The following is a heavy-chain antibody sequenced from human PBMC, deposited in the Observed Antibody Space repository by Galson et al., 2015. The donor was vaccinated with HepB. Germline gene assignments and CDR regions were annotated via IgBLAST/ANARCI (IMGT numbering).Heavy chain of an antibody. D-gene: IGHD5-12*01. J-gene: IGHJ3*02. Sequence: SVKVSCKASGYTFTSYGISWVRQAPGQGLEWMGWISAYNGNTNYAQKLQGRVTMTTDTSTSTAYMELRSLRSDDTAVYYCAGWWDSGYGPTAFDIWGQGTMVTVSS. CDR3: AGWWDSGYGPTAFDI. CDR2: ISAYNGNT. V-gene: IGHV1-18*04. CDR1: GYTFTSYG.